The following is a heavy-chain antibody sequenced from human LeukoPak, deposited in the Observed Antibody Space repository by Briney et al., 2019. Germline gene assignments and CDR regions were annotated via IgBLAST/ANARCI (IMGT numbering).Heavy chain of an antibody. J-gene: IGHJ6*03. CDR1: GFTFSSYS. Sequence: GGSLRLSCAASGFTFSSYSMNWVRQAPGKGLEWVSSISSSSSYIYYADSVKGRFTISRDNAKNSLYLQMNNLRSEDTAVYYCARARPFRGKVYAGGLYYMDVWGKGTTVTISS. CDR3: ARARPFRGKVYAGGLYYMDV. CDR2: ISSSSSYI. D-gene: IGHD5/OR15-5a*01. V-gene: IGHV3-21*04.